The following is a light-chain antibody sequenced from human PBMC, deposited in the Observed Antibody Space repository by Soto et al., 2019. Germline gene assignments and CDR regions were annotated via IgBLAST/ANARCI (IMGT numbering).Light chain of an antibody. CDR1: ETVSSSY. Sequence: DIVLTQSPVTLSLSPGDRATLSCRASETVSSSYLAWYQQRPGQPPRLLIYGASSRATGIPDRFSGSGSGTDFTLTISRLEPEDFAVFYCQHYDSLPITFGQGTRLEIK. CDR3: QHYDSLPIT. V-gene: IGKV3-20*01. CDR2: GAS. J-gene: IGKJ5*01.